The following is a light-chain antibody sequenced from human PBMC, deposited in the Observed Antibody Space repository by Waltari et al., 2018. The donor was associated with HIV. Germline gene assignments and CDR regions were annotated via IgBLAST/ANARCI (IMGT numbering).Light chain of an antibody. CDR3: QQTYSFPHT. Sequence: IQVTQSPSFVSASVGDVVRITCRASQNIRPCLVWYQQKQGQVPRLLMYVATSLQLGVPPRFSGSVSGTNFILTISDLQPEDSANYYCQQTYSFPHTFGQGTKLEI. J-gene: IGKJ2*01. V-gene: IGKV1-12*01. CDR1: QNIRPC. CDR2: VAT.